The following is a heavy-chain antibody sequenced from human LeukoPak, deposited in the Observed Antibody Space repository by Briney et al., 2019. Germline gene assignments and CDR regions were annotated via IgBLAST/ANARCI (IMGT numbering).Heavy chain of an antibody. CDR3: ARGTVSGVPYFFDS. CDR2: MNPNSGHT. Sequence: ASVRVSCKASGYTFTSNDINWVRQATGQGLEWMGWMNPNSGHTGSSQKSQGRVTMTRDTSISTAYMELSGLRSEDTAVYYCARGTVSGVPYFFDSWGQGTLVTVSS. J-gene: IGHJ4*02. CDR1: GYTFTSND. V-gene: IGHV1-8*01. D-gene: IGHD3-3*01.